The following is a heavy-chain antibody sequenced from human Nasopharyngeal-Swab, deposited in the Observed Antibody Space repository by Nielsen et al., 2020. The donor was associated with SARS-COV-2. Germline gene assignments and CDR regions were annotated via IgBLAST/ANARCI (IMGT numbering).Heavy chain of an antibody. Sequence: GESLKISCKGSGYRFISYWIGWVRQVPGKGLEWVGIIYPGDSDTRYSPSVQGKVTISADKSINTAYLQWSSLKASDTAMYYCARTAIEGGYYRGDAFDIWGQGTMVTVSS. D-gene: IGHD3-22*01. CDR2: IYPGDSDT. J-gene: IGHJ3*02. CDR3: ARTAIEGGYYRGDAFDI. V-gene: IGHV5-51*01. CDR1: GYRFISYW.